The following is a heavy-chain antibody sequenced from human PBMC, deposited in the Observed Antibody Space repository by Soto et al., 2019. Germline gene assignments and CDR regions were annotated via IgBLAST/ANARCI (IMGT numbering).Heavy chain of an antibody. CDR1: GFTYSDYY. CDR3: ARERNGYNSIFDY. Sequence: QVQLVESGGGLVKPGGSLRLSCAASGFTYSDYYMSWIRQAPGKGLEWVSYISSSGSYTNYADSVKGRFTISRDNAKNSLYLQMNSLRAEDTAVYYCARERNGYNSIFDYWGQGTLVTVSS. J-gene: IGHJ4*02. V-gene: IGHV3-11*05. D-gene: IGHD5-12*01. CDR2: ISSSGSYT.